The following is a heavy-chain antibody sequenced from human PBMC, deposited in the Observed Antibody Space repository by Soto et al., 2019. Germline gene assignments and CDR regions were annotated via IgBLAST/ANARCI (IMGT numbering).Heavy chain of an antibody. CDR2: IYYSGST. Sequence: SETLSLTCTVSGGSISSYYWSWIRQPPGKGLEWIGYIYYSGSTNYNPSLKSRVTISVDTSKNQFPLKLSSVTAADTAVYYCARDRGDYGGNSDAHDAFDIWGQGTMVTVSS. D-gene: IGHD4-17*01. J-gene: IGHJ3*02. V-gene: IGHV4-59*01. CDR1: GGSISSYY. CDR3: ARDRGDYGGNSDAHDAFDI.